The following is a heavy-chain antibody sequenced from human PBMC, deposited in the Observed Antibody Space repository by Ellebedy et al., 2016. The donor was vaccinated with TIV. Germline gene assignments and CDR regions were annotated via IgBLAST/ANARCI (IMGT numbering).Heavy chain of an antibody. D-gene: IGHD3-22*01. Sequence: GSLRLXXTVSVVSISSGNYNWGWIRQPPGKGLEWVATVSYNGNTYFNPSLKSRVTISVDTSKNHVSLRLTSVTAADTAVYYCARELDRGGSYYVDGAFDIWGHGTVVTVSS. J-gene: IGHJ3*02. V-gene: IGHV4-39*07. CDR3: ARELDRGGSYYVDGAFDI. CDR2: VSYNGNT. CDR1: VVSISSGNYN.